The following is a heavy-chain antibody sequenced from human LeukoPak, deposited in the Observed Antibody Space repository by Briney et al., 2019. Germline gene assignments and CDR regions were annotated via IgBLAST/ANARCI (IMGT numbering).Heavy chain of an antibody. CDR1: ELTFSFYA. D-gene: IGHD5-12*01. J-gene: IGHJ6*02. CDR2: ISGSGGST. Sequence: LGGSLRLSCAGSELTFSFYAMTWVRQAPGKGLEWVSGISGSGGSTHYADSVKGRFTISRDNSKNTLYLQMNSLRAEDTAVYYCAKDRRGYSGYGYDYYGMDVWGQGTTVTVSS. CDR3: AKDRRGYSGYGYDYYGMDV. V-gene: IGHV3-23*01.